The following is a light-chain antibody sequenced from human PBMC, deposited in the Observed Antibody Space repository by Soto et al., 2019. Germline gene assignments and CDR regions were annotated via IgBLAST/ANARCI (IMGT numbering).Light chain of an antibody. V-gene: IGLV1-51*01. CDR3: GTWDSSLSAPNWV. J-gene: IGLJ3*02. CDR2: DNN. CDR1: ISNIGYNY. Sequence: QSVLTQPPSVSAAPGQKVTISCSGSISNIGYNYLSCYQQLQGTAPKVLMNDNNKRHSGIPDRFSGSKAGTSATRGITGLQSGDEADYYCGTWDSSLSAPNWVFGGGTKVTVL.